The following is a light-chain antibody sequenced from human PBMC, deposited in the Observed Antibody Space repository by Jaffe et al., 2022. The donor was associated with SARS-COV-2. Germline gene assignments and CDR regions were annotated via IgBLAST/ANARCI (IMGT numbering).Light chain of an antibody. CDR2: GAS. J-gene: IGKJ3*01. CDR3: QQYDKWPPGLT. V-gene: IGKV3-15*01. Sequence: EIVMTQSPATLSVSPGERATLSCRASQSVSSNLAWYQQKPGQAPRLLIYGASTRATGIPARFSGSGSETEFTLTISSLQSEDFAVYYCQQYDKWPPGLTFGPGTKVDIK. CDR1: QSVSSN.